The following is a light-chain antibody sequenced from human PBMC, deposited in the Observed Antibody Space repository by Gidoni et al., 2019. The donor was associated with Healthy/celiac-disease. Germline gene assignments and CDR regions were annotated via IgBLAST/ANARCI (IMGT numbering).Light chain of an antibody. Sequence: DIQMTQSPSSLSASVGDRVTITCRASQSISGYLNWYQQKPGKAPKLLIYAESSLQSGVPSRFSGSGSGTDFTLTISSLQPEDFAIYYCQQTYSTPRTFXXXTKVEIK. CDR2: AES. CDR3: QQTYSTPRT. J-gene: IGKJ1*01. V-gene: IGKV1-39*01. CDR1: QSISGY.